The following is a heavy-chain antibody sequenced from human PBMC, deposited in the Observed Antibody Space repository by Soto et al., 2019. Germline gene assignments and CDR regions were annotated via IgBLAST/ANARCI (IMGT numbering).Heavy chain of an antibody. J-gene: IGHJ6*02. CDR3: ARDGHGMDV. Sequence: SETLSLTCTVSGGSVSTGSYDWSWIRQPPGKGLEWIGKIFFAGSAHYNPSLRNRVTMSVDTSKDQFSLTLTSVTAADTAVYYCARDGHGMDVWGQGTTVTV. CDR1: GGSVSTGSYD. V-gene: IGHV4-61*01. CDR2: IFFAGSA.